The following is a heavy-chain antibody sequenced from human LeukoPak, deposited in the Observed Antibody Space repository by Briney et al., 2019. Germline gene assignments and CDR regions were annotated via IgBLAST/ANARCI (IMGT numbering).Heavy chain of an antibody. J-gene: IGHJ6*02. CDR3: AREDYGGLDGMDV. CDR2: IYYSGST. CDR1: GGSISSYY. D-gene: IGHD4-23*01. Sequence: SETLSLTCTVSGGSISSYYWSWIRQPPGKGLEWIGYIYYSGSTNYNPFLKSRVTMSVDTSKNQFSLKLSSVTAADTAVYYCAREDYGGLDGMDVWGQGTTVTVSS. V-gene: IGHV4-59*12.